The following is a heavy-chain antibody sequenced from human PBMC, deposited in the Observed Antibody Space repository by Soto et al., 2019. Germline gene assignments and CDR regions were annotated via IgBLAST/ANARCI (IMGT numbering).Heavy chain of an antibody. CDR2: ISAYNGNT. V-gene: IGHV1-18*01. Sequence: ASVKVSCKASGYTFTSYGISWVRQAPGQGLEWMGWISAYNGNTNYAQKLQGRVTMTTDTSTSTAYMELRSLRSDDTAVYYCARDEWLRFDYYGMDVWGQGTTVTGS. CDR3: ARDEWLRFDYYGMDV. J-gene: IGHJ6*02. CDR1: GYTFTSYG. D-gene: IGHD5-12*01.